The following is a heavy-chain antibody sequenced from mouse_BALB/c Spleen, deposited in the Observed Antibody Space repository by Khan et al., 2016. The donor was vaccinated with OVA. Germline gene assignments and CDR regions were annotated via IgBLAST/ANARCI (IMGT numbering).Heavy chain of an antibody. CDR2: IWRGGNT. CDR3: AKGDYRYGKIAS. CDR1: GFSLTSYG. V-gene: IGHV2-5*01. J-gene: IGHJ3*01. D-gene: IGHD2-14*01. Sequence: VQLVESGPGLVQPSQSLSITCTVSGFSLTSYGVHWVRQSPGKGLEWLGVIWRGGNTNYNAAFMSRLSITKDNSTSQVFFKINSLQAYDTAIYYCAKGDYRYGKIASWGQGTLVTVSA.